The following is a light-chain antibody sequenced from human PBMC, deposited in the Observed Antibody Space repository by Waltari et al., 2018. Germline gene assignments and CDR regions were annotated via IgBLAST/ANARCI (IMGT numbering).Light chain of an antibody. Sequence: QSALTQPPSASGSPGQSVTISCTGTSSDVGGYNYVSWYQHHPGKAPKLMIYEVSKRPSGVPNRFSVYKYGNTAYMTVSGLQAEDEADYYCSSYAGSNNHVVFGGGTKLTVL. V-gene: IGLV2-8*01. J-gene: IGLJ2*01. CDR3: SSYAGSNNHVV. CDR2: EVS. CDR1: SSDVGGYNY.